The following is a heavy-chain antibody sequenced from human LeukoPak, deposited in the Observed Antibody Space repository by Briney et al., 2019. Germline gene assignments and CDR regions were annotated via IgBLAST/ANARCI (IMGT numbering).Heavy chain of an antibody. V-gene: IGHV3-66*01. CDR3: ASNPVRASGSYPIRYFDWYYYYYGMDV. D-gene: IGHD3-9*01. Sequence: GGSLRLSCAASGFTFSSYAMSWVRQAPGKGLEWVSVIYSGGSTYYADSVKGRSTISRDNSKNTLYLQMNSLRAEDTAVYYCASNPVRASGSYPIRYFDWYYYYYGMDVWGQGTTVTVSS. CDR1: GFTFSSYA. CDR2: IYSGGST. J-gene: IGHJ6*02.